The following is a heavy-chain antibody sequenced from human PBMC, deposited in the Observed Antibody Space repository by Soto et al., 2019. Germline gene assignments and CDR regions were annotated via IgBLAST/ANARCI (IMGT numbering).Heavy chain of an antibody. CDR1: GFTFSAFY. V-gene: IGHV3-11*01. J-gene: IGHJ4*02. CDR2: ISSDDKTV. CDR3: VRDRAQAWLRL. Sequence: QVQLVQSGGGLVKPGGSLRLSCTTSGFTFSAFYMSWVRQTPGKGLEWVSYISSDDKTVYYADFVKGRFTISRDNAQNSLYLQMNNLSAADTAVYYWVRDRAQAWLRLWGQGTLVTVSS. D-gene: IGHD5-12*01.